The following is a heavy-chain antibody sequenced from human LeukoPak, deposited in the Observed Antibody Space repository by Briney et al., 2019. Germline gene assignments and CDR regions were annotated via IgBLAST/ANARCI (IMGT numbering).Heavy chain of an antibody. CDR2: IYYSGST. Sequence: SETLSLTCTVSGGSISSYYWSWIRQSPGKGLEWIGYIYYSGSTNYNPSLKSRVTISVDTSKNQFSLRLSSVTAADTAVYYCASSIVAAGKFDYWGQGTLVTVSS. CDR1: GGSISSYY. J-gene: IGHJ4*02. V-gene: IGHV4-59*08. CDR3: ASSIVAAGKFDY. D-gene: IGHD6-13*01.